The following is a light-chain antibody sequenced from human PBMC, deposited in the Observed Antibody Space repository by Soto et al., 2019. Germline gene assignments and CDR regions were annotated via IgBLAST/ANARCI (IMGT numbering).Light chain of an antibody. J-gene: IGKJ2*01. V-gene: IGKV3-20*01. CDR1: QSVSSSY. CDR2: GAS. CDR3: QQYGSSPYT. Sequence: EIGLTQSPGTLSLSPGERATLSCRASQSVSSSYLAWYQQKPGQAPRLLIYGASSRATGILDRFSGSGSGTDFTLTISRLEPEDFAVYYCQQYGSSPYTFGQGTKLEIK.